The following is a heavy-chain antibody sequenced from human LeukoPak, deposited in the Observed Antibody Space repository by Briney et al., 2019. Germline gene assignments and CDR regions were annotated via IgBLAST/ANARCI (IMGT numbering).Heavy chain of an antibody. CDR1: GGSISSYY. CDR3: ARVGDRKYYSDSSGYYYWFDP. D-gene: IGHD3-22*01. CDR2: TYYSGST. Sequence: KPSETLSLTCTVSGGSISSYYWSWIRQPPGKGLEWIGYTYYSGSTNYNPSLKSRVSISVDTSKNQFSLKLNSVTAADTAVYYCARVGDRKYYSDSSGYYYWFDPWGQGTLVTVSS. V-gene: IGHV4-59*01. J-gene: IGHJ5*02.